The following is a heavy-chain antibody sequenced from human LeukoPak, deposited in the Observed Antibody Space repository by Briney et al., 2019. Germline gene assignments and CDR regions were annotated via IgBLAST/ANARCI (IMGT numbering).Heavy chain of an antibody. CDR1: GYTFTAYY. V-gene: IGHV1-2*02. D-gene: IGHD6-13*01. CDR3: ARTGYSSSRGDFDY. Sequence: ASVKVSCKASGYTFTAYYMHWVRQAPGQGLEWMGWINPNSGDTNYAQKLQGRVTMTTDTSTSTAYMELRSLRSDDTAVYYCARTGYSSSRGDFDYWGQGTLVTVSS. CDR2: INPNSGDT. J-gene: IGHJ4*02.